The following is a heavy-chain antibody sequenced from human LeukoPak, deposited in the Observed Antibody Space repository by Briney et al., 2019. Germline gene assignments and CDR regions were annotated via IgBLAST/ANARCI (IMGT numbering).Heavy chain of an antibody. CDR3: AREQVGATSYYFDY. V-gene: IGHV3-23*01. Sequence: GGSLRLSCAASGFTFSSYAMSWVRQAPGKGLEWVSAISGSGGSTYYADSVKGRFTISRHNSKNTLYLQMNSLRAEDTAVYYCAREQVGATSYYFDYWGQGTLVTVSS. CDR1: GFTFSSYA. D-gene: IGHD1-26*01. J-gene: IGHJ4*02. CDR2: ISGSGGST.